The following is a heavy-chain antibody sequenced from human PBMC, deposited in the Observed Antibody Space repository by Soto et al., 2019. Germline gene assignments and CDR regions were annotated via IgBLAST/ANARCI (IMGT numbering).Heavy chain of an antibody. Sequence: QVQLRESGPGLVKPSQTLSLSCSVSGASIAGGSYYWSWIRQPPGRGLEWIGYIPSRGRPFYNPSLTSRVTISADTSNNHLSLQMTSVTAADTAVYYCASDQYSGYDFALWGQGTLDTVSS. D-gene: IGHD5-12*01. CDR2: IPSRGRP. J-gene: IGHJ4*02. CDR1: GASIAGGSYY. V-gene: IGHV4-30-4*01. CDR3: ASDQYSGYDFAL.